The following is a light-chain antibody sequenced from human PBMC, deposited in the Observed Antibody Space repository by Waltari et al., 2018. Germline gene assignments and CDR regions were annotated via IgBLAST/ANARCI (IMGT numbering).Light chain of an antibody. CDR3: QLWDSSTAWV. V-gene: IGLV3-1*01. J-gene: IGLJ3*02. Sequence: SYELTQPPSVSVFPGQTASIPCSGVKLGDQYVFWYQQKPGQSPVLVIYQDSKRPSGIPERFSGSNSGNTATLTISGTQAMDEADYYCQLWDSSTAWVFGGGTKLTV. CDR1: KLGDQY. CDR2: QDS.